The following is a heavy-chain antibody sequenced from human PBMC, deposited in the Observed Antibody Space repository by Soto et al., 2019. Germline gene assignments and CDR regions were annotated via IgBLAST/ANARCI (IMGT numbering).Heavy chain of an antibody. CDR1: GFTFGSRA. V-gene: IGHV3-23*01. D-gene: IGHD3-10*01. Sequence: EVQLLVSGGGLVQPGGSLRLSCAASGFTFGSRAMSWVRQAPGEGLQWVSTITDTGGDAKYADSVRGRFVISRDNSKKTLYLQMTSLTAEDSAMYFCARGSTDSYPGSRIFDFWGRGTLVTVSS. CDR2: ITDTGGDA. CDR3: ARGSTDSYPGSRIFDF. J-gene: IGHJ4*02.